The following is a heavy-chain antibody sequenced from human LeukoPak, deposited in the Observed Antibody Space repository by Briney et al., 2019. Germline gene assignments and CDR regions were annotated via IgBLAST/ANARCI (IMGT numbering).Heavy chain of an antibody. V-gene: IGHV3-33*05. CDR2: ISHDGSIE. CDR3: ARGGSYLYYFDY. D-gene: IGHD1-26*01. Sequence: GGSLRLSCEASGFVFSRYGMHWVRQAPGKGLEWVAVISHDGSIEFYGDSVKGRFAISRDNSKNTLYLQMNSLRAEDTAVYYCARGGSYLYYFDYWGQGTLVTVSS. CDR1: GFVFSRYG. J-gene: IGHJ4*02.